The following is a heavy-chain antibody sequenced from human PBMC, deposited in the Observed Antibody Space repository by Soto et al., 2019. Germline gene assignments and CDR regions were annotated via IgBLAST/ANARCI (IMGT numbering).Heavy chain of an antibody. Sequence: QVQLVESGGGVVQPGRSLRLSCAASGFTFSSYGMHWVRQAPGKGLEWVAVISYDGSNKYYADSVKGRFTISRDNSKNTLHLQMNSLRAEDTAVYYCAKARSGWYHDYWGQGTLVTVSS. CDR1: GFTFSSYG. J-gene: IGHJ4*02. CDR2: ISYDGSNK. D-gene: IGHD6-19*01. CDR3: AKARSGWYHDY. V-gene: IGHV3-30*18.